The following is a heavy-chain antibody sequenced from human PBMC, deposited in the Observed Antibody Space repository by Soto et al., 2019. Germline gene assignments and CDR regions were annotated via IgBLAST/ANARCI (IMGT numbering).Heavy chain of an antibody. D-gene: IGHD6-19*01. CDR1: GFTFSSYG. V-gene: IGHV3-33*01. Sequence: PGGSLRLSCAASGFTFSSYGMHWVRQAPGKGLEWVAVIWYDGSNKYYADSVKGRFTISRDNSKNTLYLQMNSLRAEDTAVYYCARGDVSSGWYFDLWGRGTLVTVSS. J-gene: IGHJ2*01. CDR2: IWYDGSNK. CDR3: ARGDVSSGWYFDL.